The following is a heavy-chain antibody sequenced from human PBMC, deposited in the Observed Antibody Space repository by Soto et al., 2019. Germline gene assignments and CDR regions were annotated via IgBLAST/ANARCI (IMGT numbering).Heavy chain of an antibody. CDR3: TRDPEGDLDFDY. D-gene: IGHD2-21*02. Sequence: EVQLVESGGRLVQPEGSLRLSCAASGFIFSNFGLTWVRQAPGKGLEWVSHINAPATSTLYANSVRGRFAISRDNARNSVYLQMSSLTGEDTAVYYCTRDPEGDLDFDYWCQGTLVTVSS. CDR1: GFIFSNFG. CDR2: INAPATST. J-gene: IGHJ4*02. V-gene: IGHV3-48*03.